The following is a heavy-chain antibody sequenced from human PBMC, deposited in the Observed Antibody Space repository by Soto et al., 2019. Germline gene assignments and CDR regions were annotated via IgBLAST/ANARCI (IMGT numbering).Heavy chain of an antibody. D-gene: IGHD2-21*02. CDR1: GGSISSGGYY. V-gene: IGHV4-31*03. CDR3: ARVCGGDCHYGMDV. J-gene: IGHJ6*02. CDR2: IYYSGST. Sequence: QVQLQESGPGLVKPSQTLSLTCTVSGGSISSGGYYWSWIRQHPGKGLEWIGYIYYSGSTYYNPSLKSRFTISVDTSTNQFSLKLSSVTAANTAVYYCARVCGGDCHYGMDVWGQGTTVTVSS.